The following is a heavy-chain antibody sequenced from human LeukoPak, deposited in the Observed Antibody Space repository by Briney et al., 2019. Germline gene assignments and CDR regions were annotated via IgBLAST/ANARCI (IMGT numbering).Heavy chain of an antibody. D-gene: IGHD3-3*01. Sequence: SETLSLTCTVSGGSISSSSYYWGWIRQPPGKGLEWIGSIYYSGSTYYNPSLKSRVTISVDTSKNQFSLKLSSVTAADTAVYYCARDSPFWDIWGQGTMATVSS. CDR2: IYYSGST. CDR3: ARDSPFWDI. V-gene: IGHV4-39*07. CDR1: GGSISSSSYY. J-gene: IGHJ3*02.